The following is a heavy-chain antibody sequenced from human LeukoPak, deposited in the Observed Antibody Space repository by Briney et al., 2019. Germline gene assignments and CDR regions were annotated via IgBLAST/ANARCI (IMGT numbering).Heavy chain of an antibody. Sequence: GGSLRLSCAASGFTFSSYGMHWVRQAPGKGLEWVAVISYDGSNKYYADSVKGRFTISRDNAKNSLYLQMNSLRAEDTAVFYCGRNRGYTYGPLDYWGQGTLVTVSS. CDR3: GRNRGYTYGPLDY. D-gene: IGHD5-18*01. CDR1: GFTFSSYG. CDR2: ISYDGSNK. J-gene: IGHJ4*02. V-gene: IGHV3-30*03.